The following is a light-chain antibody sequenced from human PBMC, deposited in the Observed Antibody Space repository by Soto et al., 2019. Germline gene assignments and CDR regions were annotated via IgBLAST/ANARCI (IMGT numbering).Light chain of an antibody. CDR3: QQYGSVQTWP. Sequence: EIVLTQSPGTLSLSPGERATLSCRASQSVSTSYLAWYPQKPGHAPRLLIYGPSSRATVIPDRCSGSGSGTDLPLTISSLEPEDLAVYYCQQYGSVQTWPVGQGKKV. CDR1: QSVSTSY. CDR2: GPS. J-gene: IGKJ1*01. V-gene: IGKV3-20*01.